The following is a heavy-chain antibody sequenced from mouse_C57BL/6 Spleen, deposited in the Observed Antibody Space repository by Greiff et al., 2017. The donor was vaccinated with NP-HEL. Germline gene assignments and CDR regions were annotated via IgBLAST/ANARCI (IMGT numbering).Heavy chain of an antibody. CDR1: GFTFTNSY. J-gene: IGHJ1*03. V-gene: IGHV14-3*01. CDR3: ARDDYDSCWYFDV. Sequence: EVQLQQSVAELVRPGASVKLSCTASGFTFTNSYMHWVKQRPEQGLEWIGRIHPANGNTKYASKFQGKATITADTSSNTAYLQLSSLTSEDTAIYYCARDDYDSCWYFDVWGTGTTVTVSS. D-gene: IGHD2-4*01. CDR2: IHPANGNT.